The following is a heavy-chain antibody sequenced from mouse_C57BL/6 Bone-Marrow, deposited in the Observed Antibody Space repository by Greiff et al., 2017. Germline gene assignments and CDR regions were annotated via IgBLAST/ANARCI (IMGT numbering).Heavy chain of an antibody. V-gene: IGHV1-53*01. CDR1: GYTFTSYW. CDR3: ARLYGSSS. D-gene: IGHD1-1*01. CDR2: INPSNGGT. Sequence: VQLQQPGTELVQPGASVTLSCKSSGYTFTSYWMPWVKQRPGPGLEWIGNINPSNGGTNYNEKFKSKATLTGDKSSITAYIKLSILTAEDSAVYYCARLYGSSSWGQGTTRTGSS. J-gene: IGHJ2*01.